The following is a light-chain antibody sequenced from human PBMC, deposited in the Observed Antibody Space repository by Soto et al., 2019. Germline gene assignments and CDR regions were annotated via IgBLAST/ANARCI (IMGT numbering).Light chain of an antibody. Sequence: EIVLTQSPGTLSLSPGERATLSCRARQSVSSSYLAWYQQKPGQAPRLLIYGASSRATGIPDRFSGSGSGTDFTLTISRLEPEDFALYYCQQYGSSPLTFGQGTKVEIK. CDR1: QSVSSSY. CDR3: QQYGSSPLT. J-gene: IGKJ1*01. CDR2: GAS. V-gene: IGKV3-20*01.